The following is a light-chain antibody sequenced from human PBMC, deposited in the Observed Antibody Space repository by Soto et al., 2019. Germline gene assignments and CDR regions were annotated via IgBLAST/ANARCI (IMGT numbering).Light chain of an antibody. CDR3: QQSDSYPYT. V-gene: IGKV1-39*01. Sequence: DIQMTQSPSSLSLSVGDRVTITCRASQSITNYLNWYQQKPGKAPKLLVYAASSLQSGVPSRFSVNGSGTDFTLTISSLQSEDFASYYCQQSDSYPYTFGQGTKLEIK. CDR1: QSITNY. J-gene: IGKJ2*01. CDR2: AAS.